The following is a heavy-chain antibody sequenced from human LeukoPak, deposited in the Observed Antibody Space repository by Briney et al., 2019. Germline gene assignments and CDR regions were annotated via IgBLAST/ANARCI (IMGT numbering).Heavy chain of an antibody. J-gene: IGHJ4*02. V-gene: IGHV3-48*01. CDR1: GFTFSSYS. CDR2: ISSSSSTI. CDR3: ARGPGSSIAARRGFDY. Sequence: GGSLRLSCAASGFTFSSYSMNWVRQAPGKGLEWVSYISSSSSTIYYADSMKGRFTISRDNAKNSLYLQMNSLRAEDTAVYYCARGPGSSIAARRGFDYWGQGTLVTVSS. D-gene: IGHD6-6*01.